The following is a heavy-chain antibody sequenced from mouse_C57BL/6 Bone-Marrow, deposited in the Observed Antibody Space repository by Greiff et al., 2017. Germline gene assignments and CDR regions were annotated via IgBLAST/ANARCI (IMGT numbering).Heavy chain of an antibody. D-gene: IGHD4-1*01. CDR2: ISDGGSYT. V-gene: IGHV5-4*01. CDR1: GFTFSSYA. CDR3: ARANWDFAY. J-gene: IGHJ3*01. Sequence: LMESGGGLVKPGGSLKLSCAASGFTFSSYAMSWVRQTPEKRLEWVAPISDGGSYTYYPDNVKGRFTISRDNAKNNLYLQMSHLKSEDTAMYYCARANWDFAYWGQGTLVTVSA.